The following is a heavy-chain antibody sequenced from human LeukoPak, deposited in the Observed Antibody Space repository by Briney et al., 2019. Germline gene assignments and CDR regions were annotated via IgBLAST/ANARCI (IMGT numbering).Heavy chain of an antibody. CDR3: AKYRTTTAPPRNFDY. D-gene: IGHD1-14*01. V-gene: IGHV3-74*01. CDR2: IHSDGRIT. CDR1: GCTFSSYW. J-gene: IGHJ4*02. Sequence: GGSLRLSCAGSGCTFSSYWMHWVRHAPGKGLVWVSRIHSDGRITTYADSVKGRFTISKDNARNTLYLQMNSLRADDTAVYYCAKYRTTTAPPRNFDYWGQGTLVSVSS.